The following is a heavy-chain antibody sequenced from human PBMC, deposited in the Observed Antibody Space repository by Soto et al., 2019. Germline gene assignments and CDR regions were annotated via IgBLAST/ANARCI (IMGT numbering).Heavy chain of an antibody. V-gene: IGHV1-58*02. D-gene: IGHD3-3*01. CDR2: IVVGSGNT. CDR3: AACTDYDFWRGWYYMDV. CDR1: GFTFTSSA. J-gene: IGHJ6*03. Sequence: GASVKVSCKASGFTFTSSAMQWVRQARGQRLEWIGWIVVGSGNTNYAQKFQERVTITRDMSTSTAYMELSSLRSEDTAVYYCAACTDYDFWRGWYYMDVWGKGTTVTVSS.